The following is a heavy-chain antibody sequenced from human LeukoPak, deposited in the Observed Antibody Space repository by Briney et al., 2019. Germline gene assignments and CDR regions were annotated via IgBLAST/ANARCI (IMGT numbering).Heavy chain of an antibody. J-gene: IGHJ4*02. D-gene: IGHD3-3*01. CDR3: ARYGTIFGVVGYYFDY. CDR1: GGSISSYY. CDR2: IYYSGST. V-gene: IGHV4-59*01. Sequence: SETLSLTCTVSGGSISSYYWSWIRQPPGKGLEWIGYIYYSGSTNYNPSLKSRVTISVDTSKNQFSLKLSSVTAADTAVYYCARYGTIFGVVGYYFDYWGQGTLVTVSP.